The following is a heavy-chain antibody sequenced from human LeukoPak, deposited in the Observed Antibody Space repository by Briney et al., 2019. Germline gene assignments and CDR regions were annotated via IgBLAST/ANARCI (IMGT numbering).Heavy chain of an antibody. CDR1: GGSISSGGYS. J-gene: IGHJ4*02. V-gene: IGHV4-30-2*01. CDR3: ARGMGSSGYYVY. CDR2: IYHSGST. D-gene: IGHD3-22*01. Sequence: SETLSLTCAVSGGSISSGGYSWSWIRRPPGKGLEWIGYIYHSGSTYYNPSLKSRVTISVDRSKNQFSLKLSSVTAADTAVYYCARGMGSSGYYVYWGQGTLVTVSS.